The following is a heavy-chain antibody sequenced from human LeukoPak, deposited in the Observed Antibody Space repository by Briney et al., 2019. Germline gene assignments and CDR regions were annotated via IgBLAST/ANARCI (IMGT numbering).Heavy chain of an antibody. D-gene: IGHD4-17*01. CDR1: GFTFSSYA. J-gene: IGHJ3*02. CDR3: ASLNDGYGPAFDI. Sequence: GGSLGLSCAASGFTFSSYAMHWVRQAPGKGLEWVAVISYDGSNKYYADSVKGRFTISRDNSKNTLYLQMNSLRAEDTAVYYCASLNDGYGPAFDIWGQGTMVTVSS. V-gene: IGHV3-30*04. CDR2: ISYDGSNK.